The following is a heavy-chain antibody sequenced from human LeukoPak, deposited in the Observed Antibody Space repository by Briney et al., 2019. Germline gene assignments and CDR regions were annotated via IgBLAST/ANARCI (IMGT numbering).Heavy chain of an antibody. Sequence: SETLSLTCIVSGASIRSHFWSWIRRPPGKALEWIGYMYNSGRTNYNPSLKSRVTISVDTSENQFSLKLSSVTAADTAVYYCAGLAKDLKRTAMVIGDDYYGIDVWGQGTTVTVSS. CDR2: MYNSGRT. D-gene: IGHD5-18*01. CDR3: AGLAKDLKRTAMVIGDDYYGIDV. J-gene: IGHJ6*02. CDR1: GASIRSHF. V-gene: IGHV4-59*08.